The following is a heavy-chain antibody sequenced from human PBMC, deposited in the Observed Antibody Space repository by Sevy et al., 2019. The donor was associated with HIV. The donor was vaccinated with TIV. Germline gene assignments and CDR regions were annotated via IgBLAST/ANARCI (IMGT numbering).Heavy chain of an antibody. CDR3: ARDRQSGCSGGSCYMDV. J-gene: IGHJ6*03. CDR1: GFTLSSYS. D-gene: IGHD2-15*01. V-gene: IGHV3-21*01. CDR2: ISSSSSYI. Sequence: GGSLRLSCAASGFTLSSYSMNWVRQAPGKGLEWVSSISSSSSYIYYADSVKGRFTISRDNAKNSLYLQMNSLRAEDTAVYYCARDRQSGCSGGSCYMDVWGKGPTVTVSS.